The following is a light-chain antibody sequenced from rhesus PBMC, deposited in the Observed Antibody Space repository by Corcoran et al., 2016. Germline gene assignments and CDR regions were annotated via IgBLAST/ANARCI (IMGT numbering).Light chain of an antibody. CDR3: QHGYGTPWT. CDR2: KTS. Sequence: DIQMTQSPSSLSASVGDRVTITCRASENVNNYLNWYQQKPWKAPKLLIYKTSTLQIGVPLRFSGSGYWTNYPFTISSLRPEDVATYYCQHGYGTPWTFGQGTKVEIK. J-gene: IGKJ1*01. V-gene: IGKV1-74*01. CDR1: ENVNNY.